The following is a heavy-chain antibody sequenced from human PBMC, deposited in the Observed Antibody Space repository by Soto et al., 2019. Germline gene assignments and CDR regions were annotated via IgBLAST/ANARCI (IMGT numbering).Heavy chain of an antibody. J-gene: IGHJ4*02. V-gene: IGHV4-38-2*01. CDR3: ARGILSGSYWYRSPFDY. Sequence: SETLSLTFAVSGYSMSSGYYWGWIRQPPGKGLEWIGSIYHSGSTYYNPYLKIRVTISVDTSKNQFSLKLSSVTAADTDVYYCARGILSGSYWYRSPFDYWGQGTLVTVSS. D-gene: IGHD1-26*01. CDR2: IYHSGST. CDR1: GYSMSSGYY.